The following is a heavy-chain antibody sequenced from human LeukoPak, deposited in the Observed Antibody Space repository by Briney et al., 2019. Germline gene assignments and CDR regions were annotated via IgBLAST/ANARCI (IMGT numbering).Heavy chain of an antibody. V-gene: IGHV1-46*01. CDR1: GYTFTSYY. J-gene: IGHJ4*02. CDR3: GIAVAGTGIDY. Sequence: GASVKVSCKASGYTFTSYYMHWVRQAPGQGLEWMGIINPSGGSTSYAQKFQGRVTMTRDTSTSTVYMELSRLRSEDTAVYYCGIAVAGTGIDYWGQGTLVTVSS. CDR2: INPSGGST. D-gene: IGHD6-19*01.